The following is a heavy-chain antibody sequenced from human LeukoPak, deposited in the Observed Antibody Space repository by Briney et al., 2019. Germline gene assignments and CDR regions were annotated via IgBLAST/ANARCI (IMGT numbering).Heavy chain of an antibody. CDR2: IIAYNGNT. V-gene: IGHV1-18*01. D-gene: IGHD4-17*01. J-gene: IGHJ4*02. CDR1: GYTFTSYG. CDR3: ARDRGNYGDPRDYFDY. Sequence: ASVNVSCKASGYTFTSYGISWVRQAPGQGLEWMGCIIAYNGNTNYAQKLQGRVTMTTDTSTSTAYMELRSLRSDDTAVYYCARDRGNYGDPRDYFDYWGQGTLVTVSS.